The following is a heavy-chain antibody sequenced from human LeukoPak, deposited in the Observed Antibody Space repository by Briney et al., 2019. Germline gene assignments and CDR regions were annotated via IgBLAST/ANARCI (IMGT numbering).Heavy chain of an antibody. J-gene: IGHJ4*02. CDR2: ISYDGTKK. V-gene: IGHV3-30*18. D-gene: IGHD5-12*01. Sequence: GGSLRLSCGASGFTFSTYAMHWVRQAPGKGLECVSVISYDGTKKDYADSVKGRFTISRDNSKNTLYLQMNSLRAEDTAVYYCAKDLSGSLDYWGQGTLATVSS. CDR3: AKDLSGSLDY. CDR1: GFTFSTYA.